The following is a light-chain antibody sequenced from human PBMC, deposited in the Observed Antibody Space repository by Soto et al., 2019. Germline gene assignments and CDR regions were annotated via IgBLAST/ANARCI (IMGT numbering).Light chain of an antibody. Sequence: EIVMTQSPATLSVSPGERATLSCRASQSVSSYLALYQQKPGQDPRLLIYDASNRATGIPARFSGSGSGTDFTLTISSLEPEHFAVYYCQQRSNWPPLTFGGGTKVDIK. CDR3: QQRSNWPPLT. CDR1: QSVSSY. CDR2: DAS. J-gene: IGKJ4*01. V-gene: IGKV3-11*01.